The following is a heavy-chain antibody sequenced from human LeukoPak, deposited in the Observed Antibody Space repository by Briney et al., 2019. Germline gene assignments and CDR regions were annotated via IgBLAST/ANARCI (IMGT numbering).Heavy chain of an antibody. CDR2: IYISGST. D-gene: IGHD3-10*01. CDR3: ARSLTMVRGVIFRIRKLYYFDY. V-gene: IGHV4-4*07. J-gene: IGHJ4*02. CDR1: GGSISSYY. Sequence: SETLSLTCTVSGGSISSYYWCWIRQPPAKGLEWIWRIYISGSTNYNPSLKSRVTRSVDTSKNQFSLKLSSVTAADTAVYYCARSLTMVRGVIFRIRKLYYFDYWGQGTLVTVSS.